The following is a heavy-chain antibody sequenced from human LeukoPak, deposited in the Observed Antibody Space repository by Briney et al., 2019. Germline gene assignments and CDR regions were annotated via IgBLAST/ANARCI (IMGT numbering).Heavy chain of an antibody. CDR3: ASGRGIAAAGKVSGWFDP. CDR2: INHSGST. J-gene: IGHJ5*02. D-gene: IGHD6-13*01. V-gene: IGHV4-34*01. CDR1: GGSFSGYY. Sequence: SETLSLTCAVYGGSFSGYYWSWIRQPPGKGLEWIGEINHSGSTNYNPSLKSRVTISVDTSKNQFSLKLSSVTAADTAVYYCASGRGIAAAGKVSGWFDPWGQGTLDTVSS.